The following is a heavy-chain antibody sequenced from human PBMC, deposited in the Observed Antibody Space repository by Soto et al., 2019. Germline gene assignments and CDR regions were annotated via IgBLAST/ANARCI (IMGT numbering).Heavy chain of an antibody. D-gene: IGHD3-22*01. CDR3: ARDLQGSSGYYSAFDI. CDR2: ISSSGSTI. Sequence: SLRLSCAASGFTFSSYEMNWVRQAPGKGLEWVSYISSSGSTIYYADSVKGRFTISRDNAKNSLYLQMNSLRAEDTAVYYCARDLQGSSGYYSAFDIWGQGTMVTVSS. J-gene: IGHJ3*02. CDR1: GFTFSSYE. V-gene: IGHV3-48*03.